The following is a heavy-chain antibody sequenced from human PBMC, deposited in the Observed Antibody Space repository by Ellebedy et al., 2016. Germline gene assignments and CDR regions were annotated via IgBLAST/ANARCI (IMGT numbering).Heavy chain of an antibody. CDR1: GGSIGSGGYF. CDR2: ISYSGST. Sequence: SETLSLTCSVSGGSIGSGGYFWSWVRQHPGKGLEWIGYISYSGSTNYNPSLRSRLSISVDTSQTQFSMQLSSVTAADTAVYYCVREGGSSGYFDLWGRGTLVTVSS. CDR3: VREGGSSGYFDL. D-gene: IGHD2-2*01. J-gene: IGHJ2*01. V-gene: IGHV4-31*03.